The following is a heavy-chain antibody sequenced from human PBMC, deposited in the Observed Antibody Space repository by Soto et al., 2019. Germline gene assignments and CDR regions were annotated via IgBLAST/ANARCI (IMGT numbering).Heavy chain of an antibody. CDR3: AAGGTRWLHSPFDY. D-gene: IGHD1-1*01. Sequence: QVHLVQSGAEVKKPGASVKVSCKVSGHTLTEFSMHWVRQAPGKGLEWMGGFDPEDGEIMYEQKFQGRVTMTEDTSTDSAYMELSRLRSEDTAVYYCAAGGTRWLHSPFDYWGQGTLVTVSS. V-gene: IGHV1-24*01. J-gene: IGHJ4*02. CDR2: FDPEDGEI. CDR1: GHTLTEFS.